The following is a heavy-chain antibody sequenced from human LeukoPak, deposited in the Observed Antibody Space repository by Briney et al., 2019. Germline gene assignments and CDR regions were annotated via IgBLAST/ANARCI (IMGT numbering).Heavy chain of an antibody. CDR2: ISSSGSTI. Sequence: GGSLRLSCAASGFTFSDYYMSWIRQAPGKGLEWVSYISSSGSTIYYADSVKGRFTISRDNAKNSLYLQMNSLRAEDTAVYYCARAGDIVVVPAAYDYWGQGTLVTVSS. D-gene: IGHD2-2*01. CDR3: ARAGDIVVVPAAYDY. CDR1: GFTFSDYY. J-gene: IGHJ4*02. V-gene: IGHV3-11*01.